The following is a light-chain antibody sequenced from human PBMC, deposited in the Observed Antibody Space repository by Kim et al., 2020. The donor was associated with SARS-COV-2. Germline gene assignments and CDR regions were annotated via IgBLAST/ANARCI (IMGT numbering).Light chain of an antibody. CDR2: AAS. CDR1: QSISSY. CDR3: QQSYSTPRALT. J-gene: IGKJ4*01. Sequence: VGDRVTITCRASQSISSYLNWYQQKPGKAPKLLIYAASSLQSGVQSRFSGSGSGTDFTLTISSLQPEDFATYYCQQSYSTPRALTFGGGTKVEIK. V-gene: IGKV1-39*01.